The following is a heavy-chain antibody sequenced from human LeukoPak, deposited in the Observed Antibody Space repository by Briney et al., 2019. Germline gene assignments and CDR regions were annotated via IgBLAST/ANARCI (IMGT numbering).Heavy chain of an antibody. V-gene: IGHV4-39*07. CDR1: GGSISSTSYY. CDR2: IHYSVST. CDR3: ASGIDSSWYVFGN. Sequence: PSETLSLTCTVSGGSISSTSYYWGWIRQPPGKGLEWIGSIHYSVSTYYNPSLNSRVTISVDTSQNHFSLKLSYVTAADTAVYYCASGIDSSWYVFGNWGQGTLVTVSS. J-gene: IGHJ4*02. D-gene: IGHD6-13*01.